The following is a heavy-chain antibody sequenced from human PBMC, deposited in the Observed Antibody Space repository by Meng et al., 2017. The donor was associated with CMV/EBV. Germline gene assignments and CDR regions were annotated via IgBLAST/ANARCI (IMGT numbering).Heavy chain of an antibody. Sequence: CVVSGFSVSNNYISWVRQAPGKGLEWVSYISSSGGTIYYADSVKGRFTISRDNAKNSLYLQMSSLRAEDTAMYYCARDLLYGEGWFDPWGQGTLVTVSS. J-gene: IGHJ5*02. CDR1: GFSVSNNY. CDR3: ARDLLYGEGWFDP. CDR2: ISSSGGTI. D-gene: IGHD4-17*01. V-gene: IGHV3-11*01.